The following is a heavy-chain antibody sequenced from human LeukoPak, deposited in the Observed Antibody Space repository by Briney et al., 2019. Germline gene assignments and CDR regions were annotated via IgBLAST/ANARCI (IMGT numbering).Heavy chain of an antibody. CDR2: ISWNSGTI. CDR3: AKEIRAFNMVLEGYFDL. D-gene: IGHD3-10*01. Sequence: GGSLRLSCAASGFTFDDYAMHWVRQGPGKGLEWVSGISWNSGTIGYADSVKGRFTISRDNAENSLYLQMNSLRPDDTALYYCAKEIRAFNMVLEGYFDLWGRGTLVTVSS. CDR1: GFTFDDYA. V-gene: IGHV3-9*01. J-gene: IGHJ2*01.